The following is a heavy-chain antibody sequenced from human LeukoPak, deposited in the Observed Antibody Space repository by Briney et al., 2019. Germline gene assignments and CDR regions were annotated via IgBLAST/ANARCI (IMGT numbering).Heavy chain of an antibody. J-gene: IGHJ5*02. CDR2: IYTSGST. CDR3: ARDQRNTWISKNWFAP. V-gene: IGHV4-61*09. CDR1: SGSISSGSSY. D-gene: IGHD3-3*02. Sequence: SETLSLTCSVSSGSISSGSSYWNWIRQPAGKGLEWIGHIYTSGSTHYNPALKSRVTISVYTSKNQFSLKLSSVTAADTAVYYCARDQRNTWISKNWFAPWGQGTLVTVSS.